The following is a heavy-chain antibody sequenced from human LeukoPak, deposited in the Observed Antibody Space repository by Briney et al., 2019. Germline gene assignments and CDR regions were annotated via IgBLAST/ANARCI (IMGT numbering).Heavy chain of an antibody. J-gene: IGHJ3*02. Sequence: GGSLRLSCAASEFTVSSSSMSWVRQAPGKGLEWVSIIYTGGGTYYADSVKGRSTVSRDNSKNTLYLQMNSPRAEDTAVYYCVRPRAGAGLGAFDIWGQGTMVTVSS. CDR3: VRPRAGAGLGAFDI. D-gene: IGHD6-13*01. CDR2: IYTGGGT. V-gene: IGHV3-66*04. CDR1: EFTVSSSS.